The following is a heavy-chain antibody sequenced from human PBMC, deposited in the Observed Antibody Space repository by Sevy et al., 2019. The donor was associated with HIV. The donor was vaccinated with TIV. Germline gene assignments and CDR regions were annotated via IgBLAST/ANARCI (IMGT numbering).Heavy chain of an antibody. CDR1: GTSFFIPW. V-gene: IGHV3-15*01. J-gene: IGHJ4*02. CDR2: VKTETDGGTG. CDR3: AAERWGFFDSGTRFLLPFFDS. Sequence: GGSLSLSCSGPGTSFFIPWLSWVRQPPGKGLEWVGRVKTETDGGTGEWAACGKGSFFISRVDSKDTIYLQMNSLQTEDTAVYFCAAERWGFFDSGTRFLLPFFDSWGPGTLVTVSS. D-gene: IGHD5-12*01.